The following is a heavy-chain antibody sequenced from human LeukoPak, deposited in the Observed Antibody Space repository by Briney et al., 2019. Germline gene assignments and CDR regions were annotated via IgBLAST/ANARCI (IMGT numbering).Heavy chain of an antibody. D-gene: IGHD3-10*01. Sequence: GGSLRLSCAASGFTFSSYAMSWVRQAPGKGLEWVSAISGSGDSTYYADSVKGRFTISRDNSKNTLYLQMNSLRAEDTAVYYCAKDHSYGSGSLPLPDYWGQGTLVTVSS. CDR3: AKDHSYGSGSLPLPDY. CDR2: ISGSGDST. CDR1: GFTFSSYA. V-gene: IGHV3-23*01. J-gene: IGHJ4*02.